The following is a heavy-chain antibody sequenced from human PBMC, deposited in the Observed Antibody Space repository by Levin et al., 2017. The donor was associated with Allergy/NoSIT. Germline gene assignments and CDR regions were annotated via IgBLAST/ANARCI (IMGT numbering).Heavy chain of an antibody. D-gene: IGHD1-26*01. CDR3: TKEGAPVGRTYFDY. J-gene: IGHJ4*02. CDR1: GFTFNSFA. V-gene: IGHV3-23*01. Sequence: HPGGSLRLSCAASGFTFNSFAISWVRQAPGMGLEWVSAISGGGDYIYYADSVKGRFTIFRDNSKNTVYLQMNSLGAEDAALYYCTKEGAPVGRTYFDYWGQGTLVTVSS. CDR2: ISGGGDYI.